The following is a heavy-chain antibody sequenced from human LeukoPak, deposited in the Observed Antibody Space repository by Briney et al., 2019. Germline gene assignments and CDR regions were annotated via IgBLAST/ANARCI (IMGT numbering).Heavy chain of an antibody. D-gene: IGHD6-13*01. CDR1: GFTFSDYY. CDR3: ARMNYSSSRSSLAFDI. J-gene: IGHJ3*02. CDR2: ISSSGSTI. Sequence: GGSLRLSCAASGFTFSDYYMSWIRQATGKGLEWVSYISSSGSTIYYADSVKGRFTISRDNAKNSLYLQMNSLRAEDTAVYYCARMNYSSSRSSLAFDIWGQGTMVTVCS. V-gene: IGHV3-11*01.